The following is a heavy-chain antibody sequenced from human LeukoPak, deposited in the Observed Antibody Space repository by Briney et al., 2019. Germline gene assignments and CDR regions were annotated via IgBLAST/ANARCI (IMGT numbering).Heavy chain of an antibody. CDR1: GYTFGSYY. D-gene: IGHD4-17*01. CDR3: AKGPLEFMTTVTYYFDY. Sequence: ASVKVSCKASGYTFGSYYIHWVRQAPGQGLEWMGIINPSGGNTNYAQKFQGRVTMTRDTSASTVYMELSSLRSEDTAVYYCAKGPLEFMTTVTYYFDYWGQGTLVTVSS. J-gene: IGHJ4*02. CDR2: INPSGGNT. V-gene: IGHV1-46*01.